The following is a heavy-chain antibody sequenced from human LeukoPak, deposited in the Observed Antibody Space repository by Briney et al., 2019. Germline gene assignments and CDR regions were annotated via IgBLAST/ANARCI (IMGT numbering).Heavy chain of an antibody. D-gene: IGHD2-2*01. CDR1: GGSISSYY. Sequence: PSETLSLTCTVSGGSISSYYWSWIRQPPGKGLEWIGYIYYSGSTNYNPSLKSRVTISVDTSKNQFSLKLRSVTAADTAVYYCARDVVAARGSFDYWGQGTLVTVSS. CDR2: IYYSGST. V-gene: IGHV4-59*12. CDR3: ARDVVAARGSFDY. J-gene: IGHJ4*02.